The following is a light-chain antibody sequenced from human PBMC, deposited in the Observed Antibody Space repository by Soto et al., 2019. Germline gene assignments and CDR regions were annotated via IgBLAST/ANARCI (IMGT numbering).Light chain of an antibody. CDR3: QQSYSTPT. Sequence: DIQMTQSPSSLSASVGDRVTITCRASRYSSTYLNWYQQKPGNAPKLLIYAASSLHSGVPSRFSGSGSGTDFTLTITSLQPEDFATYYCQQSYSTPTFGQGTKVEIK. V-gene: IGKV1-39*01. J-gene: IGKJ1*01. CDR2: AAS. CDR1: RYSSTY.